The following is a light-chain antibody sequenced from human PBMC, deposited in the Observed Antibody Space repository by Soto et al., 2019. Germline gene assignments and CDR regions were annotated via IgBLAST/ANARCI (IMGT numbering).Light chain of an antibody. J-gene: IGLJ1*01. V-gene: IGLV2-14*01. CDR3: SSYTSSGTV. CDR2: EVT. CDR1: SSDIGGYEY. Sequence: QSVLTQPASVSGSPGQSITISCTGTSSDIGGYEYVSWYQQHPGKAPRLMIYEVTYRPSGVSNRFSGSKSGSTASLTISGLQAEDEADYYCSSYTSSGTVFGAGTKVTVL.